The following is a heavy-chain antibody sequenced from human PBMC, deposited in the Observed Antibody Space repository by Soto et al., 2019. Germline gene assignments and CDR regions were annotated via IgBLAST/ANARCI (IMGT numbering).Heavy chain of an antibody. CDR2: IDPSDSYT. V-gene: IGHV5-10-1*01. D-gene: IGHD3-3*01. CDR3: ARLEAFWGAYIMKYYYYGMDV. CDR1: GYSFTNYW. Sequence: GESLKISCQGSGYSFTNYWITWVRQMPGKGLEWMGRIDPSDSYTDYSPSFQGHVTISVDKSTSTAYLQWSSLKASDTAMYFCARLEAFWGAYIMKYYYYGMDVWGQGTTVTVSS. J-gene: IGHJ6*02.